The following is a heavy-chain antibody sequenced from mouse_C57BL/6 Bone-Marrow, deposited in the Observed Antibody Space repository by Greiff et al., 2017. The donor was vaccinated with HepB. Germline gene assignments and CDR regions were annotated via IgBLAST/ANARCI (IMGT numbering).Heavy chain of an antibody. CDR3: TRFGDYPFDY. V-gene: IGHV1-5*01. D-gene: IGHD2-4*01. CDR2: IYPGNSDT. Sequence: VQLKESGTVLARPGASVKMSCKTSGYTFTSYWMHWVKQRPGQGLEWIGAIYPGNSDTSYNQKFKCKAKLTAVTSASTAYMELSSLTNEDSAVYYCTRFGDYPFDYWGQGTTLTVSS. CDR1: GYTFTSYW. J-gene: IGHJ2*01.